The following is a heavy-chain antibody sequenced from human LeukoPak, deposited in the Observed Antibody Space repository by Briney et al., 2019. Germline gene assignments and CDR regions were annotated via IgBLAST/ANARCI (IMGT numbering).Heavy chain of an antibody. CDR3: ARDGYSSGWPQNDY. Sequence: ASVKVSCKASGYTFTDYYIHWVRQAPGQGLEWMGGINPNTGDTNHAQKFQVRVTMTRDTSISTAYMELTRLRSDDTAVYYCARDGYSSGWPQNDYWGQGTLVTVSS. J-gene: IGHJ4*02. CDR1: GYTFTDYY. D-gene: IGHD6-19*01. V-gene: IGHV1-2*02. CDR2: INPNTGDT.